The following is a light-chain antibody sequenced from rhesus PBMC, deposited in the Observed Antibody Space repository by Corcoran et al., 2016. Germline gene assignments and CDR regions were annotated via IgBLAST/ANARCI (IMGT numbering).Light chain of an antibody. Sequence: DIQMTQSPSSLSASVGDRVTITCRASQGFSNNLAWNQQKPGKVPKVLIYKASPLQSGIPSRLSGSGSGTDFTLTISRLQPEDFATYYCQHGYGILFTFGPGTKLDIK. CDR2: KAS. CDR1: QGFSNN. V-gene: IGKV1-25*01. J-gene: IGKJ3*01. CDR3: QHGYGILFT.